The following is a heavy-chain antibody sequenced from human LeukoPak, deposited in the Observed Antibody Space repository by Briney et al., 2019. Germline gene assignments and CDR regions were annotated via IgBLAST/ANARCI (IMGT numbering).Heavy chain of an antibody. CDR2: IIVGSGKT. CDR1: GFTFSNSA. J-gene: IGHJ1*01. D-gene: IGHD1-26*01. V-gene: IGHV1-58*02. CDR3: AAELYSGTYGRCCSFAF. Sequence: SVKVSCKASGFTFSNSAIQWVRQVRGQRLEWVGWIIVGSGKTHYAQNFQERITITRDMSTNTAYMELSSLRSEDTAVYYCAAELYSGTYGRCCSFAFWGQGALVTVSS.